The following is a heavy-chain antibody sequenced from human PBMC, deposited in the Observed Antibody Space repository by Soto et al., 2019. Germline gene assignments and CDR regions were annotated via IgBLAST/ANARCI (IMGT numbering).Heavy chain of an antibody. J-gene: IGHJ4*02. V-gene: IGHV2-5*02. CDR3: AHSRPEYCSSTSCYVY. CDR2: IYWDDDK. D-gene: IGHD2-2*01. Sequence: SGPTLVNPTQTLTLTCTFSGFSLSTSGVGVGWIRQPPGKALEWLALIYWDDDKRYSPSLKSRLTITKDTSKNQVVLTMTNMDPVDTATYYCAHSRPEYCSSTSCYVYWGQGTLVTVSS. CDR1: GFSLSTSGVG.